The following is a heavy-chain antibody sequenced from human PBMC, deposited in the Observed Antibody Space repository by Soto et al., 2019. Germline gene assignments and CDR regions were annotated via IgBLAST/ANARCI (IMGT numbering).Heavy chain of an antibody. V-gene: IGHV4-31*03. Sequence: SETLSLTCTVSGGSISSGGYYWSWIRQHPGKGLEWIGYIYYSGSTYYNPSLKSRVTISVDTSKNQFSLKLSSVTAADTAVYYCARGDYYDSSGYLSYFDYWGQGTLVTVSS. CDR3: ARGDYYDSSGYLSYFDY. J-gene: IGHJ4*02. D-gene: IGHD3-22*01. CDR2: IYYSGST. CDR1: GGSISSGGYY.